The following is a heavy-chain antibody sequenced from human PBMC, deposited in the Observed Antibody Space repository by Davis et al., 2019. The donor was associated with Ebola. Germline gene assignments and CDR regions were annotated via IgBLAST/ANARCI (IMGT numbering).Heavy chain of an antibody. Sequence: SETLSLTCTVSGGSISSYYWSWIRQPPGKGLEWIGYIYYSGSTNYNPSLKSRVTISVDTAQNQFSLKLTSVTAADTAVYYCARALGLRSGMDVWGQGTTVAVSS. V-gene: IGHV4-59*08. CDR3: ARALGLRSGMDV. CDR1: GGSISSYY. J-gene: IGHJ6*02. CDR2: IYYSGST. D-gene: IGHD1-7*01.